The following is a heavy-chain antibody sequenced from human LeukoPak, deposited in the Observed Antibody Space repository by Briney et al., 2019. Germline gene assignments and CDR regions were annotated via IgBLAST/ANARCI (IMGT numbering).Heavy chain of an antibody. J-gene: IGHJ4*02. Sequence: GRSLRLSCAASGFTFSSYGTHWVRQAPGKGLEWVANIKQDGSEKYYVDSVKGRFTISRDNAKNSLYLQMNSLRAEDTAVYYCAREDNWNYAAFDYWGQGTLVTVSS. CDR2: IKQDGSEK. CDR3: AREDNWNYAAFDY. D-gene: IGHD1-7*01. V-gene: IGHV3-7*01. CDR1: GFTFSSYG.